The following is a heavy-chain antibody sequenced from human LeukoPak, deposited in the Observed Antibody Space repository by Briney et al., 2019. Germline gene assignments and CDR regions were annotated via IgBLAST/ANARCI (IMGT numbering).Heavy chain of an antibody. D-gene: IGHD3-22*01. CDR1: GCTLRSYS. J-gene: IGHJ4*02. V-gene: IGHV3-23*01. CDR2: ISTSGGTT. CDR3: ARCYCYDSRGYDEGYFDY. Sequence: GGSLRLSCTASGCTLRSYSMSWVRQAPGKGLEWVSGISTSGGTTYYSDFVKGRYTIFSETSKNSLYLQMNSLRAEDTAVYYCARCYCYDSRGYDEGYFDYWGQGTLVTVSS.